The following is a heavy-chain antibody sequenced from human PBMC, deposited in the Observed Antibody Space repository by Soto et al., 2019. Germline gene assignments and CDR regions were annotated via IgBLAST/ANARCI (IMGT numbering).Heavy chain of an antibody. Sequence: QVHLVQSGAEVKKPGSSVKVSCKASGGSFSNYIFACVRQAPGQGLEWLGGTIPMFATAQYAQKLQGRVTITADESTSTVYMDLTSLTSYDTAVYYCARGLFGQQWLVGFDTWGQGTLVTVSS. CDR3: ARGLFGQQWLVGFDT. D-gene: IGHD6-19*01. CDR2: TIPMFATA. CDR1: GGSFSNYI. V-gene: IGHV1-69*01. J-gene: IGHJ4*02.